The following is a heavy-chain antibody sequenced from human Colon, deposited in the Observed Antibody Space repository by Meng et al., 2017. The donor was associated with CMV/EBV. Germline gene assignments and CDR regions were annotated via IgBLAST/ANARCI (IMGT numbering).Heavy chain of an antibody. CDR3: AKDPFSSSSLPDY. V-gene: IGHV3-23*01. CDR1: GFTFSTYA. J-gene: IGHJ4*02. Sequence: GESLKISCAASGFTFSTYAMTWVRQAPGKGLEWVSTINTSGGRTYYADSVKGRFTISRDNSGSTLFLQMDSLRAEDTAIFYCAKDPFSSSSLPDYWGQGTLVTVSS. CDR2: INTSGGRT. D-gene: IGHD6-6*01.